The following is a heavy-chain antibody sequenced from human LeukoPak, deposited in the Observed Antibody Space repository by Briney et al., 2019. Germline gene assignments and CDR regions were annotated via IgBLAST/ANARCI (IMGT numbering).Heavy chain of an antibody. CDR3: ARSISGGAPFFDY. CDR1: GGSISTYY. Sequence: SETLSLTCTVSGGSISTYYWSWIRQPAGKGLEWIGRIYASGSTNYNPSLKSRVTMSVDTSKNQFSLKLSSATAADTAVYYCARSISGGAPFFDYWGQGTLVTVSS. D-gene: IGHD1-14*01. J-gene: IGHJ4*02. CDR2: IYASGST. V-gene: IGHV4-4*07.